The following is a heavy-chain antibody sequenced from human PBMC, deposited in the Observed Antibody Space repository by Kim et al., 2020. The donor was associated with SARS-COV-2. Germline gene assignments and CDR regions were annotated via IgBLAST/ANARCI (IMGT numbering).Heavy chain of an antibody. V-gene: IGHV3-9*01. J-gene: IGHJ6*02. CDR3: AKDMRELLPYYGMDV. CDR1: GFTFDDYA. Sequence: SLRLSCAASGFTFDDYAMHWVRQAPGKGLEWVSGISWNSGSIGYADSVKGRFTISRDNAKNSLYLQMNSLRAEDTALYYCAKDMRELLPYYGMDVWGQGTTVTVSS. D-gene: IGHD1-26*01. CDR2: ISWNSGSI.